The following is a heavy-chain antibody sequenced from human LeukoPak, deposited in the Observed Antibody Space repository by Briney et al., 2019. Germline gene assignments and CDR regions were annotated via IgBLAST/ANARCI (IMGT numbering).Heavy chain of an antibody. CDR3: AKDSRLWPDY. D-gene: IGHD3-10*01. Sequence: PGRSLRLSCAASRFTFSSYAMHWVRQAPGKGLEWVALISYDGSDKYYADSVKGRFTISRDNSKNALYLQINSLIAEDTAVYYCAKDSRLWPDYWGQGTLVTVSS. V-gene: IGHV3-30-3*01. CDR1: RFTFSSYA. CDR2: ISYDGSDK. J-gene: IGHJ4*02.